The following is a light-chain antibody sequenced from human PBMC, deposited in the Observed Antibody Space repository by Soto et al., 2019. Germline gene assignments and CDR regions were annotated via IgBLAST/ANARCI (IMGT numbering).Light chain of an antibody. CDR2: AAS. CDR3: QQLDSYPRT. J-gene: IGKJ1*01. CDR1: QGISSY. V-gene: IGKV1-9*01. Sequence: DIQMTQSPSTLSGSVGDRVTITCRASQGISSYLAWYQQKPGKAPNLLIYAASTLQSEVPSRFSGSGSGTDFTLTISSLQPEDFATYYCQQLDSYPRTFGQGTKVDIK.